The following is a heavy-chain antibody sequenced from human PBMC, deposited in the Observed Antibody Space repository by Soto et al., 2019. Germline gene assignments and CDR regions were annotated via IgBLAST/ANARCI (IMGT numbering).Heavy chain of an antibody. CDR1: GYTFTGDY. Sequence: ASVKVSCKASGYTFTGDYMHWVRQAPGQGLEWMGWINPNSGGTNYAQKFQGWVTMTRDTSISTAYMELSRLRSDDTAVYYCARVLRYSYGYDYYGMDVWGQGTTVTVSS. CDR3: ARVLRYSYGYDYYGMDV. V-gene: IGHV1-2*04. J-gene: IGHJ6*02. D-gene: IGHD5-18*01. CDR2: INPNSGGT.